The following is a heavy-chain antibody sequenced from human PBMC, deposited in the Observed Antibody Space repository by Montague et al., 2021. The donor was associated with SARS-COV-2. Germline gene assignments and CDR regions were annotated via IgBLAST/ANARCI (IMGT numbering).Heavy chain of an antibody. J-gene: IGHJ6*02. CDR3: ARGPSDTYYYNGMDV. Sequence: PALVKPTQTLTLTCTFSGFSLSTSGMCMTWIRQPPGKALEWLARIDWDGDKYYNTSLKSRLTISKDTSKNLVVLIMTNMDPVDTTTYYCARGPSDTYYYNGMDVWGRGTTVTVSS. V-gene: IGHV2-70*11. CDR2: IDWDGDK. CDR1: GFSLSTSGMC.